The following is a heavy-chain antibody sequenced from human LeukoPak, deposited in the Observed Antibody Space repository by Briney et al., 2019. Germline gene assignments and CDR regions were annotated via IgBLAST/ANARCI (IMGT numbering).Heavy chain of an antibody. Sequence: ASVTVSCKASGYTFTSYGISWVRQAPGQGLEWMGRISAYNGNTNYAQKLQGRVTMTTDTSTSTAYMELRSLRSDDTAVYYCARDQAYSGYDYPLNYWGQGTLVTVSS. CDR2: ISAYNGNT. CDR3: ARDQAYSGYDYPLNY. J-gene: IGHJ4*02. D-gene: IGHD5-12*01. V-gene: IGHV1-18*01. CDR1: GYTFTSYG.